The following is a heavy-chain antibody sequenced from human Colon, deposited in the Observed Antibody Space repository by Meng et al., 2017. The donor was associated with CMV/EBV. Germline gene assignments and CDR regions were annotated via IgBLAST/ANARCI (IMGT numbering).Heavy chain of an antibody. Sequence: GGSLRLSCAASGFDFRSYDMHWVRQVKGKGLEWVSAIGNGGDTIGNGGDTYYAGSVKGRFTISRDTPKNTVYLQMGSLKPEDTAVYYCARSKRPLEWLSRSSGMDVWGQGTTVTVSS. CDR1: GFDFRSYD. J-gene: IGHJ6*02. CDR3: ARSKRPLEWLSRSSGMDV. CDR2: IGNGGDTIGNGGDT. V-gene: IGHV3-13*01. D-gene: IGHD3-3*01.